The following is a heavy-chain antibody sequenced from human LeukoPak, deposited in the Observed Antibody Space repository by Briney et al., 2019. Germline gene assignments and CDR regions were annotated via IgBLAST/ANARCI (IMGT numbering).Heavy chain of an antibody. CDR3: AREWGEPDDYGGNFDY. CDR1: GFTFSSYS. J-gene: IGHJ4*02. CDR2: ISSSSSYI. Sequence: PGGSLRLSCAASGFTFSSYSMNWVRQAPGEGLEWVSSISSSSSYIYYADSVKGRFTISRDNDKNSLYLQMNSLRAEDTAVYYCAREWGEPDDYGGNFDYWGQGTLVTVSS. V-gene: IGHV3-21*01. D-gene: IGHD4-23*01.